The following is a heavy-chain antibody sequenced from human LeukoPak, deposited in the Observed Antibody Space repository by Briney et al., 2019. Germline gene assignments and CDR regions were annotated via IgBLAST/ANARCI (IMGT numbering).Heavy chain of an antibody. D-gene: IGHD6-19*01. J-gene: IGHJ4*02. CDR2: IIPILGIA. V-gene: IGHV1-69*04. Sequence: SVKVSCKASGGTFSSYAISWVRQAPGQGLEWMGRIIPILGIANYAQKFQGRVTITADESTSTAYMELSSLRSEDTAVYYCARDGAVTSTAYWGQGTLVTVSS. CDR1: GGTFSSYA. CDR3: ARDGAVTSTAY.